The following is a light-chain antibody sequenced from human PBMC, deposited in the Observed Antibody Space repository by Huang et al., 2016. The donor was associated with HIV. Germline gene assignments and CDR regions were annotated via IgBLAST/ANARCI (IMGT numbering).Light chain of an antibody. J-gene: IGKJ4*01. CDR1: QSISTY. CDR2: VAS. CDR3: QQSDSTPLT. V-gene: IGKV1-39*01. Sequence: DIQMTQSPSSLSASVGDSVTITCRASQSISTYLNWYQQKPGKAPKLLIHVASTLQSGVPSRFSGSGSGTDFTLTISSLQPEDFATYYCQQSDSTPLTFGGGTRVENK.